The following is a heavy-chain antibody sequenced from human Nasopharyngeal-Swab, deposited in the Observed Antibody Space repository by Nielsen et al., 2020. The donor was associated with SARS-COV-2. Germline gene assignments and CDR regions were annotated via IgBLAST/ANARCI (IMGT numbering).Heavy chain of an antibody. CDR2: INHSGST. CDR3: ARPKMGGYVAY. CDR1: GGSFSGYY. V-gene: IGHV4-34*01. D-gene: IGHD5-12*01. J-gene: IGHJ4*02. Sequence: SETLSLTCAVYGGSFSGYYWSWIRQPPGKGLEWIGEINHSGSTNYNPSLKSRVTISVDTSKNQFSLKLSSVTAADTAVYYCARPKMGGYVAYWGQGTLVTVSS.